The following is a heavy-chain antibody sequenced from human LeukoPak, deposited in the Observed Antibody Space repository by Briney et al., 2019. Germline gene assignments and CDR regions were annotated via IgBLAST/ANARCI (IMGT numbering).Heavy chain of an antibody. CDR3: ARGTSSGNDY. D-gene: IGHD6-19*01. CDR1: GYNFTSYY. Sequence: ASVKVSCRASGYNFTSYYMHWVRQAPGQGLEWMGWINPNSGGTNYAQKFQGRVTMTRDTSISTAYMELSRLRSDDTAVYYCARGTSSGNDYWGQGTLVTVSS. J-gene: IGHJ4*02. CDR2: INPNSGGT. V-gene: IGHV1-2*02.